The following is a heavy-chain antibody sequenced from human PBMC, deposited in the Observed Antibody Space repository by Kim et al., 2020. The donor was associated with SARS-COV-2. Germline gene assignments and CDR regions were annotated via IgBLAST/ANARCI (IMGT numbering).Heavy chain of an antibody. Sequence: SETLSLTCAVYGGSFSGYYWSWIRQPPGKGLEWIGEINHSGSTNYNPSLKSRVTISVDTSKNQFSLKLSSVTAADTAVYYCARGGQLWLLDYYYGMDVWGQGTTVTVSS. CDR1: GGSFSGYY. CDR3: ARGGQLWLLDYYYGMDV. CDR2: INHSGST. J-gene: IGHJ6*02. V-gene: IGHV4-34*01. D-gene: IGHD5-18*01.